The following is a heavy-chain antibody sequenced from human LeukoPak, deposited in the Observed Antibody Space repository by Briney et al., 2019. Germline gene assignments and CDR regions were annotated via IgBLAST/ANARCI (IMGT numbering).Heavy chain of an antibody. J-gene: IGHJ4*02. CDR1: GGSFSGYY. D-gene: IGHD6-19*01. CDR3: ARGRGGGWYHFPPDY. CDR2: INHSGST. V-gene: IGHV4-34*01. Sequence: SETLSLTCAVYGGSFSGYYWSWIRQPPGKGLEWIGEINHSGSTNYNPSLKGRVTISVDTSKNQFSLKLSSVTAADTAVYYCARGRGGGWYHFPPDYWGQGTLVTVSS.